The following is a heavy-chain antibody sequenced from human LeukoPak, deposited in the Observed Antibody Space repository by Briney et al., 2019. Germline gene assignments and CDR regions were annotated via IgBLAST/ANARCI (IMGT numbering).Heavy chain of an antibody. V-gene: IGHV3-74*01. CDR2: INSDGSTT. CDR3: ARGDSSGWYSFFDY. CDR1: GFTFSSYW. Sequence: PGGSLRLSCAASGFTFSSYWMHWVRQAPGKGLVWVSRINSDGSTTSYADSVKGRFTISRDNAKNTLYLQMNNLRSDDTAVYYCARGDSSGWYSFFDYWGQGTLVTVSS. D-gene: IGHD6-19*01. J-gene: IGHJ4*02.